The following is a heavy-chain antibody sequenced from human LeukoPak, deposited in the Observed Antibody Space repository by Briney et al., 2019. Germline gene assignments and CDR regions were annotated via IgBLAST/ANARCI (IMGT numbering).Heavy chain of an antibody. CDR2: ISYSGTT. CDR1: SASISSSPYF. CDR3: ARTAAAGIWYFDL. Sequence: SETLSLTCAVSSASISSSPYFWAWIRQSPGKGLEWIATISYSGTTYYNPSHMSRVTISVDTSKNHFSLKLSSVTAADSAVYYCARTAAAGIWYFDLWGRGTLVTVSS. V-gene: IGHV4-39*02. J-gene: IGHJ2*01. D-gene: IGHD6-13*01.